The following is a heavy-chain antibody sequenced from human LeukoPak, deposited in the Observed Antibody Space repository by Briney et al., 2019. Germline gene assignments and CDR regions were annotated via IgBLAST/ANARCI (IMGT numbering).Heavy chain of an antibody. V-gene: IGHV4-61*02. J-gene: IGHJ4*02. CDR3: AREDIVGDSPFDY. CDR2: IYTSGST. D-gene: IGHD1-26*01. Sequence: PSQTLSLTCTVSGGSISSGSYYWSWIRQPAGKGLEWIGRIYTSGSTNYNPSLKSRVTISVDTSKNQFSLKLSSVTAAHTAAYYCAREDIVGDSPFDYWGQGTLVTVSS. CDR1: GGSISSGSYY.